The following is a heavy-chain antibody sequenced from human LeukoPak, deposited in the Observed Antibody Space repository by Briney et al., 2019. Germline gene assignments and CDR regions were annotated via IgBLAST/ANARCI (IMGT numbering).Heavy chain of an antibody. Sequence: SETLSLTCAVSGYSISSGYYWSWIRQPPGKGLEWIGYIYYSGSTNYNPSLKSRVTISVDTSKNQFSLKLSSVTAADTAVYYCARYLDYYNWFDPWGQGTLVTVSS. CDR2: IYYSGST. J-gene: IGHJ5*02. V-gene: IGHV4-61*01. CDR3: ARYLDYYNWFDP. CDR1: GYSISSGYY. D-gene: IGHD4/OR15-4a*01.